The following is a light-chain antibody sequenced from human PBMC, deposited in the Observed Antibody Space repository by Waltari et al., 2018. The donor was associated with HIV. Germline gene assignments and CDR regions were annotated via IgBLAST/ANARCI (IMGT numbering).Light chain of an antibody. CDR3: YATDSSDWV. V-gene: IGLV3-10*01. Sequence: SYELTQPPSVSVSPGQTARITCSGDAFPKKYAYWYQQKSGQSPVLVIYEDSKRPSGIPERFAGSSSWTMATLTISGAQVEDEADYYCYATDSSDWVFGGGTKLTVL. CDR2: EDS. J-gene: IGLJ3*02. CDR1: AFPKKY.